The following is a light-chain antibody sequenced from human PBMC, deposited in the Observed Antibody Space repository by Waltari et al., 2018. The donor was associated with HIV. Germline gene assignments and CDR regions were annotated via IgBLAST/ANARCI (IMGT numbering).Light chain of an antibody. CDR1: RDVNNW. V-gene: IGKV1-5*03. CDR2: KAS. CDR3: QQYDSDPS. J-gene: IGKJ5*01. Sequence: DIHMTQSPSTLSAFVGDRVTITCRASRDVNNWLAWYQQKPGIAPKLLIHKASTLENGVSSIFSGSGSGTEFTLIIDSLEPDDFATYYCQQYDSDPSFGQGTRLEMK.